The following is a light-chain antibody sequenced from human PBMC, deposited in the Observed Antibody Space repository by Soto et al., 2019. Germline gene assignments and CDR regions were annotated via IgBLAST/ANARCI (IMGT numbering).Light chain of an antibody. CDR2: GAA. J-gene: IGKJ1*01. V-gene: IGKV3-15*01. Sequence: EIVMTQSPATPSVYPGGSATLSCRASQSITRSLAWYQQKPGQAPRLLIYGAATRATGIPPRFSGSGSGTEFTLTISSLQPEDFAVYYCQQYNNWPPWTVGQGTKVDIK. CDR3: QQYNNWPPWT. CDR1: QSITRS.